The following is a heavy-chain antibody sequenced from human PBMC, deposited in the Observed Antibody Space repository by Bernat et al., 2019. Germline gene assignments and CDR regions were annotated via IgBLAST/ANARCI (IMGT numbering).Heavy chain of an antibody. Sequence: QVQLQQWGAGLLKPSETLSLTCAVYGGSFSGYYWSWIRQPPGKGLEWIGEINHSGSTNYNPSLKSRVTISVDTSKNQFSLKLSSVTAADTAVYYCARDRQGTVTGSFLDYWGQGTLVTVSS. D-gene: IGHD4-11*01. CDR1: GGSFSGYY. CDR3: ARDRQGTVTGSFLDY. CDR2: INHSGST. V-gene: IGHV4-34*01. J-gene: IGHJ4*02.